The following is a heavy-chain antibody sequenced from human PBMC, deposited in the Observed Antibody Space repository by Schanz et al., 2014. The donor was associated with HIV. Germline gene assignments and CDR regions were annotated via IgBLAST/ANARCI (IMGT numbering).Heavy chain of an antibody. J-gene: IGHJ4*02. D-gene: IGHD4-4*01. V-gene: IGHV3-48*02. CDR2: ISPGGDTV. CDR3: ARGWRENSFDY. CDR1: GFTFRTFS. Sequence: EVQLVESGGGLVQPGGTLRLSCATSGFTFRTFSMDWVRQSPGRGLEWLAYISPGGDTVYYAESVKGRFTISRDYDKNSLFLQMYSLRDDDTAVYHCARGWRENSFDYWGQGTLVTVSS.